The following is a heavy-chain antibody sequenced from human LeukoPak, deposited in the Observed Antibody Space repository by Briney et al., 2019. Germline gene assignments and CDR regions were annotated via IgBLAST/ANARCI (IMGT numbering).Heavy chain of an antibody. CDR2: IYTSGST. J-gene: IGHJ3*02. CDR3: ARHDPYGNYDHDAFDI. D-gene: IGHD4-17*01. Sequence: PSETLSLTCTVSGGSISSYYWSWIRQPAGKGLEWIGRIYTSGSTNYNPSLKSRVTMSVDTSKNQFSLKLSSVTAADTAVYYCARHDPYGNYDHDAFDIWGQGTMVTVSS. V-gene: IGHV4-4*07. CDR1: GGSISSYY.